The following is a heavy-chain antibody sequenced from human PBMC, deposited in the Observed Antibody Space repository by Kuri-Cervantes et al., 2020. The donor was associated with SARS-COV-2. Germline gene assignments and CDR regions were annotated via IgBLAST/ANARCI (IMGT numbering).Heavy chain of an antibody. Sequence: GESLKISCAASGFTFSSYSMSWVRQAPGKGLEWVSYISSSSSTIYYADSVKGRFTISRDNAKNSLYLQMNSLRAEDTAVYYCARLHLGADFEVDYWGQGTLVTVSS. V-gene: IGHV3-48*01. CDR3: ARLHLGADFEVDY. D-gene: IGHD3-3*01. J-gene: IGHJ4*02. CDR1: GFTFSSYS. CDR2: ISSSSSTI.